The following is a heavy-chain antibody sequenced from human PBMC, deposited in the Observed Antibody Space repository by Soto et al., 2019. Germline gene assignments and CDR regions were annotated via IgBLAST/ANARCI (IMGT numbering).Heavy chain of an antibody. V-gene: IGHV3-23*01. CDR2: ISGSGGST. J-gene: IGHJ4*02. Sequence: PGGSLRLSCAASGFTFSSYAMSWVRQAPGKGLEWVAAISGSGGSTYYADSVKGRFTISRDNSKNTLYLQMNSLRAEDTAVYYCAKDQISTVTTFGYWGQGTLVTVSS. D-gene: IGHD4-17*01. CDR1: GFTFSSYA. CDR3: AKDQISTVTTFGY.